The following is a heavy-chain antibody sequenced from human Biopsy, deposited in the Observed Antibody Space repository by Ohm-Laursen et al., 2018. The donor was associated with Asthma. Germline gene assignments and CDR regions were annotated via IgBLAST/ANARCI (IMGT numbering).Heavy chain of an antibody. D-gene: IGHD3-22*01. CDR3: ARSYDTDSYPVLVLDY. Sequence: GSSVKVSCKASGGSFSNFAFSWVRQAPGHGLEWMSTIITKFDITSYAEKFQGRVTITADKSTSTTYMELSRLRSEDTAVYYCARSYDTDSYPVLVLDYWGQGTLVTVSS. CDR1: GGSFSNFA. CDR2: IITKFDIT. V-gene: IGHV1-69*04. J-gene: IGHJ4*02.